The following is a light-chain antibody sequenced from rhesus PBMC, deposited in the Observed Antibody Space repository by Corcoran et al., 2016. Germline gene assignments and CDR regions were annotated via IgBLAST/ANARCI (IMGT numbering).Light chain of an antibody. CDR3: QQHDDWPPLT. CDR2: DAS. J-gene: IGKJ4*01. CDR1: QSVTSR. V-gene: IGKV3-17*03. Sequence: EVVMTQSPATLSLSPGERATLSCRASQSVTSRLAWYQQKPGQAPRLLIDDASRGATGIPDRFSGRGSGTEVTLTISGLEPEDVGLYYCQQHDDWPPLTFGGGTKVEIK.